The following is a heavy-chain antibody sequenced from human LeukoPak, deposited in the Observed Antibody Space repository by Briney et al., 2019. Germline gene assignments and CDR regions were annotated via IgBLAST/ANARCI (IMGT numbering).Heavy chain of an antibody. CDR3: ARGPDYDYVRGSYRPLDY. Sequence: GGSLRLSCAASGFTLSTYAMNWVRQAPGKGLEYVSSSSGSGATTLYADSVKGRFTISRDNSKNTLYLLMNSLRAEDTAVYYCARGPDYDYVRGSYRPLDYWGQGTLVTVSS. J-gene: IGHJ4*02. CDR2: SSGSGATT. V-gene: IGHV3-23*01. D-gene: IGHD3-16*02. CDR1: GFTLSTYA.